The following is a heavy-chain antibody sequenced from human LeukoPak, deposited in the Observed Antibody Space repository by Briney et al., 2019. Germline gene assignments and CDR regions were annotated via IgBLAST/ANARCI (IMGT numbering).Heavy chain of an antibody. J-gene: IGHJ6*02. CDR3: ARVEWDSRYGMDV. D-gene: IGHD3-3*01. CDR2: ISAYNGNT. CDR1: GYTFTSYG. Sequence: ASVKVSCKASGYTFTSYGISWVRQAPGQGLEWMGWISAYNGNTNYAQKLQGRVTMTTDTSTSTAYMELRSLGSDDTAVYYCARVEWDSRYGMDVWGQGTTVTVSS. V-gene: IGHV1-18*01.